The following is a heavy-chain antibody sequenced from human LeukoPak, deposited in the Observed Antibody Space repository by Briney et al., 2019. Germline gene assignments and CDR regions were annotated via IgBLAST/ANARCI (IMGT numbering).Heavy chain of an antibody. CDR2: IIPIFGTA. V-gene: IGHV1-69*13. CDR1: GGTFSSYA. Sequence: GASVKVSCKASGGTFSSYAISWVRQAPGQGLEWMGGIIPIFGTANYAQKFQGRVTITADESTSTAYMELSSLRSEDTAVYYCARVLFLPRGGSGSYYNIPFDYWGQGTLVTVSS. D-gene: IGHD3-10*01. J-gene: IGHJ4*02. CDR3: ARVLFLPRGGSGSYYNIPFDY.